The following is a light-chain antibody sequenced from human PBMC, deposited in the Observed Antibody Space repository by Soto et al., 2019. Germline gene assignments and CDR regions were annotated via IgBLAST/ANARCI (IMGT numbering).Light chain of an antibody. V-gene: IGKV1-27*01. Sequence: DIQMTQSPSSLSASVGDRVTITCRASQGISNYLAWYQQKPGTVPKLLIYAASSLQSGVPPRFSGSGSGTDFTLTISSLQPEDVATHYCQKYNSARWTFGLGTKVDIK. J-gene: IGKJ1*01. CDR2: AAS. CDR3: QKYNSARWT. CDR1: QGISNY.